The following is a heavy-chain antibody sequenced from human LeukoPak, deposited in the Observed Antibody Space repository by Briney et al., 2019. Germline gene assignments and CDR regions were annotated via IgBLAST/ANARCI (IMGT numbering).Heavy chain of an antibody. CDR1: GFTFSNYD. J-gene: IGHJ4*02. CDR3: ARHRGNSGTDY. D-gene: IGHD2/OR15-2a*01. Sequence: GGSLRLSCAASGFTFSNYDMNWVRQAPGKGLEWVSYISRSSITIYSADSVKGRFTISRDNAKNSLFLQMNSLRAEDTAVYYCARHRGNSGTDYWGQGTLVTVSS. V-gene: IGHV3-48*01. CDR2: ISRSSITI.